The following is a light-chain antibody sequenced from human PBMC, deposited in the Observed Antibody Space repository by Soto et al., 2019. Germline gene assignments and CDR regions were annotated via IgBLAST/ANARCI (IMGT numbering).Light chain of an antibody. CDR2: LGS. CDR3: IQALKPPLT. V-gene: IGKV2-28*01. Sequence: DIVLTQSPLSLPVTPGEPASISCRSSQSLLHSNGYNYLDWYMQKPGQSPQLLIYLGSNRASGVPEGFSGGGSGTDFTLKTSRVEAEDVGIYYCIQALKPPLTFGEGPKVEIK. CDR1: QSLLHSNGYNY. J-gene: IGKJ4*01.